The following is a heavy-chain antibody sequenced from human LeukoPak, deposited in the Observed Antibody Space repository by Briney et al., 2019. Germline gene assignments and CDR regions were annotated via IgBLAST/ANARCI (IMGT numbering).Heavy chain of an antibody. CDR1: GFTFSDYY. D-gene: IGHD4/OR15-4a*01. Sequence: GGSLRLSCVASGFTFSDYYMSWIRQAPGKGLEWVSYISSSGSTIYYADSVKGRFTISRDNAKNSLYLQMNSLRAEDTAVYYCARDDLSANPDYWGQGTLVTVSS. CDR3: ARDDLSANPDY. J-gene: IGHJ4*02. V-gene: IGHV3-11*04. CDR2: ISSSGSTI.